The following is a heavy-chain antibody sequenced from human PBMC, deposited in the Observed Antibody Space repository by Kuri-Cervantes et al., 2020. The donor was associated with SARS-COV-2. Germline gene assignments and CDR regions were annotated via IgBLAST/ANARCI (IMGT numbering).Heavy chain of an antibody. Sequence: LSLTCAASGFTFSSYAMSWVRQAPGKGLEWVSVIYSGGSTYYADSVKGRFTISRDNSKNTLYLQMNSLRAEDTAVCYCAREVYLEGYYFDYWGQGTLVTVSS. V-gene: IGHV3-53*01. CDR1: GFTFSSYA. J-gene: IGHJ4*02. CDR2: IYSGGST. CDR3: AREVYLEGYYFDY. D-gene: IGHD2-15*01.